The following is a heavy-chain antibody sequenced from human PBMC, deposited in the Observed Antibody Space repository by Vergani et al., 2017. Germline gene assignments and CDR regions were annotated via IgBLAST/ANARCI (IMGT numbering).Heavy chain of an antibody. J-gene: IGHJ3*02. V-gene: IGHV5-10-1*03. CDR1: GYSFTSYW. D-gene: IGHD3-22*01. CDR2: IDPSDSYT. Sequence: EVQLVQSGAEVKKPGESLRISCKGSGYSFTSYWISWVRQMPGKGLEWMGRIDPSDSYTNYSPSFQGHVTISADKSISTAYLQWSSLKASDTAMYYCARHPSWPDSSGYQPHDAFDIWGQGTMVTVSS. CDR3: ARHPSWPDSSGYQPHDAFDI.